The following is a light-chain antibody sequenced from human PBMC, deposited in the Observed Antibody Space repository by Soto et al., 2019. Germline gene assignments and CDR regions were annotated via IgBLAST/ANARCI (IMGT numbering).Light chain of an antibody. J-gene: IGLJ2*01. CDR2: EAT. Sequence: QSALTQPASVSGSPGQSITISCTGTRSDVGSYNSIAWYQQHPGKAPRVVIFEATKRPSGISDRFSGSKSGYTASLRISGLQAEDEADYFCLSYAGNSIWLFGGGTKVTVL. CDR1: RSDVGSYNS. CDR3: LSYAGNSIWL. V-gene: IGLV2-23*01.